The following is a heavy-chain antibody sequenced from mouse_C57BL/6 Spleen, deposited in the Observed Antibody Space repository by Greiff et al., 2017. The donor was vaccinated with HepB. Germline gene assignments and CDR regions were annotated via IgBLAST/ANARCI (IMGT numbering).Heavy chain of an antibody. J-gene: IGHJ4*01. CDR1: GFTFSNYW. Sequence: EVQRVESGGGLVQPGGSMKLSCVASGFTFSNYWMNWVRQSPEKGLEWVAQIRLKSDNYATHYAESVKGRFTISRDDSKSSVYLQMNNLRAEDTGIYYCTGGYYSNYDYAMDYWGQGTSVTVSS. CDR3: TGGYYSNYDYAMDY. V-gene: IGHV6-3*01. D-gene: IGHD2-5*01. CDR2: IRLKSDNYAT.